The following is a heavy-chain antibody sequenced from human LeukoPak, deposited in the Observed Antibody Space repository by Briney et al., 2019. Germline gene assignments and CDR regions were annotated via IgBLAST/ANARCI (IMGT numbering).Heavy chain of an antibody. Sequence: PSETLSLTCTVSGDSISKSNYYWGWIRQPPGKDLECIGTIYYSGRTYYNPSLTSRVTLSVDTSKNQFSLKLNSVTAADTAVYYCARRYCSGGSCYSAQLDYWGQGTLVTVSS. J-gene: IGHJ4*02. V-gene: IGHV4-39*07. CDR3: ARRYCSGGSCYSAQLDY. CDR1: GDSISKSNYY. D-gene: IGHD2-15*01. CDR2: IYYSGRT.